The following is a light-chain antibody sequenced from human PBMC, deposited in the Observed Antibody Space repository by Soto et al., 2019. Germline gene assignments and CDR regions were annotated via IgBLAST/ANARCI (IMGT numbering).Light chain of an antibody. V-gene: IGKV3-20*01. CDR1: QSVSSSY. CDR3: QQYATSPTT. CDR2: GAS. J-gene: IGKJ1*01. Sequence: EIVLTQSPATLSLSPGERATLSCRASQSVSSSYLAWYQQKPGQAPRLLIYGASSRATGIPDRFSGSGSGTDFTLTISRLEPEDFAVYYCQQYATSPTTFGQGTKV.